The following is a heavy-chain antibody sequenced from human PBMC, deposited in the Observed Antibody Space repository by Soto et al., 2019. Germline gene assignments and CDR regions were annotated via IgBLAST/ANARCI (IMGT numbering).Heavy chain of an antibody. Sequence: GASVKVSCKASGYTFTSYAMHWARQAPGQGLEWMGWISGHNGNTNYAQKVQGRVTMTTDTSTTTAYMEVRSLRSDDTAVYYCARGAYGEVAFDIWGQGTMVTVSS. D-gene: IGHD4-17*01. J-gene: IGHJ3*02. CDR2: ISGHNGNT. CDR1: GYTFTSYA. V-gene: IGHV1-18*01. CDR3: ARGAYGEVAFDI.